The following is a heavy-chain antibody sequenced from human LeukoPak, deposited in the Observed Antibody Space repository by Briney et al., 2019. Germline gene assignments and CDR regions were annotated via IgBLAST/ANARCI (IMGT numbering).Heavy chain of an antibody. D-gene: IGHD2-15*01. V-gene: IGHV3-7*01. J-gene: IGHJ4*02. CDR2: IKQDGSEK. CDR1: GFTSSSYW. Sequence: VGCLRLSCAASGFTSSSYWMSWVRQAAGNGLEWVANIKQDGSEKSYVDSVQGRFTISRDNAKNSLYLQMNSLRAEDTAVYYCARDKVVGATYFDYWGQGTLVTVSS. CDR3: ARDKVVGATYFDY.